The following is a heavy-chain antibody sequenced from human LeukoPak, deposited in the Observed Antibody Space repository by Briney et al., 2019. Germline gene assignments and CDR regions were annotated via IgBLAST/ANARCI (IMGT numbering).Heavy chain of an antibody. J-gene: IGHJ4*02. D-gene: IGHD3-3*01. Sequence: GGSLRLSCAASGFTFSSYAMSWVRQAPGKGLEWVSAISGSGGSTYYADSVKGRFTISRDNSKNTLYLQMNSLRAEDTAVYYCAKDQAVLRFLEWLPSGGYYFDYWGQGTLVTVSS. CDR2: ISGSGGST. CDR3: AKDQAVLRFLEWLPSGGYYFDY. CDR1: GFTFSSYA. V-gene: IGHV3-23*01.